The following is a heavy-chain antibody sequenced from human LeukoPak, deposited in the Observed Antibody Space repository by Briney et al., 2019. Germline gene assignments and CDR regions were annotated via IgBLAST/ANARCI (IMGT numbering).Heavy chain of an antibody. J-gene: IGHJ4*02. V-gene: IGHV3-7*04. CDR2: MYRDGSEV. CDR3: ARGIDEWLYLNY. Sequence: GGSLRLSCAASGFPFAPFWMTWVRQAPGKGPEFVATMYRDGSEVAYGNSVRGRFTISTDNAKNSLYLQMYSLRAEDTAVYYCARGIDEWLYLNYWGQGALVTVSS. CDR1: GFPFAPFW. D-gene: IGHD3-3*01.